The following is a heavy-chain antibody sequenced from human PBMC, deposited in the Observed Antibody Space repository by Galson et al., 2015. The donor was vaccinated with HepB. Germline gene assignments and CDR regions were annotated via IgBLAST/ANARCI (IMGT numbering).Heavy chain of an antibody. CDR2: IRGSGGST. D-gene: IGHD3-22*01. V-gene: IGHV3-23*01. Sequence: LRLSCAASGVTFGSYAMGWCGQGGGKGGGWVGDIRGSGGSTYEADSVKGRFTISRDNSKNTLSLQMNSLRAEDTAVYYGAKVPDQYYDSSGYYDPPGYWGQGTLVTVSS. CDR3: AKVPDQYYDSSGYYDPPGY. CDR1: GVTFGSYA. J-gene: IGHJ4*02.